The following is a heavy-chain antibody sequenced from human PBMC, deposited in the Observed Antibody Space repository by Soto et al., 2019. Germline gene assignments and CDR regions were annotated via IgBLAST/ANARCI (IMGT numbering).Heavy chain of an antibody. V-gene: IGHV3-21*01. D-gene: IGHD6-13*01. J-gene: IGHJ4*02. CDR1: GFTFSSYS. Sequence: GGSLRLSCAASGFTFSSYSMNWVRQAPGKGLEWVSSISSSSSYIYYADSVKGRFTISRDNAKNSLYLQMNSLRAEDTAVYYCARDQGSGSSSWYYFDYWGQGTLVIVSS. CDR2: ISSSSSYI. CDR3: ARDQGSGSSSWYYFDY.